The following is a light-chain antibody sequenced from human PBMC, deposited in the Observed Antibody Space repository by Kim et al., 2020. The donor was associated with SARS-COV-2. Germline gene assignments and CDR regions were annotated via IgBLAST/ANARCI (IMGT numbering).Light chain of an antibody. Sequence: IVLTQSPATLPLSPGESVAHSCKAAQYVKNSVGWYQQRPGQAPRLLIYDAAVRATGVPPRFSGSGAGTDFTLTISSLEPEDFAVYYCQQRRTWPWTFGQGTKVDIK. CDR2: DAA. CDR3: QQRRTWPWT. CDR1: QYVKNS. J-gene: IGKJ1*01. V-gene: IGKV3-11*01.